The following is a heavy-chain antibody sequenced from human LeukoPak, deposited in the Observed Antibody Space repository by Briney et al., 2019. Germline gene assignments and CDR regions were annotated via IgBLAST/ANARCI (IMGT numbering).Heavy chain of an antibody. CDR2: ISSSGSTI. V-gene: IGHV3-48*03. CDR3: ARMSSSSYYDYYYYMDV. Sequence: GGSLRLSCAASGFTFSSYEMNWVRQAPGKGLEWVSYISSSGSTIYYADSVKGRFTISRDNAKNSLYLQMNSLRAEDTAVYYCARMSSSSYYDYYYYMDVWGKGTTVTVSS. J-gene: IGHJ6*03. D-gene: IGHD6-6*01. CDR1: GFTFSSYE.